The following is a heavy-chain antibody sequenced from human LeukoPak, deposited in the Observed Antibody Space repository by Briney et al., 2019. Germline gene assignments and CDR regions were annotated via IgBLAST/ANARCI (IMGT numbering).Heavy chain of an antibody. CDR2: INPNSGGT. J-gene: IGHJ6*03. Sequence: GASVKVSCKASGYTFTSSDFNWVRQATGQGLEWMGWINPNSGGTNYAQKFQGRVTMTRDTSISTAYMELSRLRSDDTAVYYCASSGGYYYYYMDVWGKGTTVTVSS. D-gene: IGHD3-10*01. V-gene: IGHV1-2*02. CDR1: GYTFTSSD. CDR3: ASSGGYYYYYMDV.